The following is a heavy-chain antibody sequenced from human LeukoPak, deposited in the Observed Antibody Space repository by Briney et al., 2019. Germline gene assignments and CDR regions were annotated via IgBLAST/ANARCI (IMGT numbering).Heavy chain of an antibody. D-gene: IGHD3-16*02. V-gene: IGHV4-59*12. CDR1: GGSISSYY. CDR2: IYYSGST. Sequence: SETLSLTCTVSGGSISSYYWSWIRQPPGKGLEWIGYIYYSGSTNYNPSLKSRVTISLDTPENQFSLKLSSVTAADTAVYYCARGQLSAIPYYYYYGMDVWGQGTTVTVSS. CDR3: ARGQLSAIPYYYYYGMDV. J-gene: IGHJ6*02.